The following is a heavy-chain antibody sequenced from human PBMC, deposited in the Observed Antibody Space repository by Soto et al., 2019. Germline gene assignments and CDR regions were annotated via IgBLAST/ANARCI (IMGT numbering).Heavy chain of an antibody. V-gene: IGHV3-53*01. CDR2: FESGGSI. CDR3: ARAGVTPHFFDY. J-gene: IGHJ4*02. Sequence: GGSLRLSCAASGFSVRTNYMSWVRQAPGKGLEWVSVFESGGSIYYADSVKGRFIISRDYAKNTVYLQMNSLRADDTAVYYCARAGVTPHFFDYWGQGTLVTVSS. CDR1: GFSVRTNY. D-gene: IGHD2-21*02.